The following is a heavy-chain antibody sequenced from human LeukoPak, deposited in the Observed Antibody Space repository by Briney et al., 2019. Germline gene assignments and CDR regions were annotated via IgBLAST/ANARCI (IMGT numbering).Heavy chain of an antibody. CDR1: GFTFSSYA. CDR2: ISGSGRGGST. D-gene: IGHD2-15*01. V-gene: IGHV3-23*01. CDR3: AKSGLNRFDY. Sequence: GGSLRLSCAASGFTFSSYAMSWVRQAPGKGLEWVSNISGSGRGGSTYYADSVKGRFIISRDNSKYTLYLQMISLRAEDTAVYYCAKSGLNRFDYWGQGTLVTVSS. J-gene: IGHJ4*02.